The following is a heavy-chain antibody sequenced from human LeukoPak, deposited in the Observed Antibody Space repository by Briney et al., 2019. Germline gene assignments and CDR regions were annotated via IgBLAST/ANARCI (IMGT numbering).Heavy chain of an antibody. CDR1: GGSISSSSYY. J-gene: IGHJ4*02. CDR3: ARDLGGVGGYSGYEFDY. V-gene: IGHV4-39*07. Sequence: PSETLSLTCTVSGGSISSSSYYWGWIRQPPGKGLEWIGEINHSGSTNYNPSLKSRVTISVDTSKNQFSLKLSSVTAADTAVYYCARDLGGVGGYSGYEFDYWGQGTLVTVSS. CDR2: INHSGST. D-gene: IGHD5-12*01.